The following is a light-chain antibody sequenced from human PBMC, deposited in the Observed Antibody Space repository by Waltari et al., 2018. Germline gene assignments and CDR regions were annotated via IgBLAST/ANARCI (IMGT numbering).Light chain of an antibody. J-gene: IGLJ3*02. CDR2: ENT. CDR1: DSSLASLG. CDR3: QSYDNSLRGSLL. V-gene: IGLV1-40*01. Sequence: QSVLTQAPSVSGAPGQRVTISCTGGDSSLASLGVNWYQPLPGRVPKLLIFENTKRPSGVPDRFSGSKSGTSASLAIEGLQPEDEGDYYCQSYDNSLRGSLLFGGGTKVTV.